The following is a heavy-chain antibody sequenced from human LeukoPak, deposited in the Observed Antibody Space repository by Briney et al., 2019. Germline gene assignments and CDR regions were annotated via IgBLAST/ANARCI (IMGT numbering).Heavy chain of an antibody. CDR3: AKGGYCSGGSCYLFDY. Sequence: GGSLRLSCAASGFTFSSYAMSWVRQAPGKGLEWVSAISGSGGSTYYADSVKGRFTISRDNSKNSLYLQMNSLRAEDTALYYCAKGGYCSGGSCYLFDYWGQGTLVTVSS. J-gene: IGHJ4*02. CDR2: ISGSGGST. D-gene: IGHD2-15*01. CDR1: GFTFSSYA. V-gene: IGHV3-23*01.